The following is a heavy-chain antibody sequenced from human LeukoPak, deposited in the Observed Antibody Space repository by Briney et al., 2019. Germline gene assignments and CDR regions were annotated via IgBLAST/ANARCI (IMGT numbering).Heavy chain of an antibody. Sequence: SETLSLTCAVYGGSFSGYYWSWIRQPPGKGLEWIGEINHSGNTNYNPSLKSRVTISVDTSKNQFSLKLSSVTAADTAVYYCARGLDKSSGPDYWGQGTLVTVSS. CDR3: ARGLDKSSGPDY. CDR2: INHSGNT. CDR1: GGSFSGYY. D-gene: IGHD6-19*01. V-gene: IGHV4-34*01. J-gene: IGHJ4*02.